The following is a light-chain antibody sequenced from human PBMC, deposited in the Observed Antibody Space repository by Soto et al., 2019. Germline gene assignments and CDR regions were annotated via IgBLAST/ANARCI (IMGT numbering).Light chain of an antibody. CDR3: ASWDDSLDGPV. Sequence: QSVLTQPPSASGTPGQRVTISCSGSSSNIGSDTVNWHQQLPGTAPPLLIYSNNQRPSGVPDRFSGSKSGTSASLAISGLQSEDEADYYCASWDDSLDGPVFGGGTKLTVL. J-gene: IGLJ2*01. CDR2: SNN. CDR1: SSNIGSDT. V-gene: IGLV1-44*01.